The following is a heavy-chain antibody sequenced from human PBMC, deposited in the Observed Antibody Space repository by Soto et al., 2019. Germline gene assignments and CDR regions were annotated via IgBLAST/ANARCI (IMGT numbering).Heavy chain of an antibody. V-gene: IGHV1-18*01. Sequence: QVQLVQSGAEVKKPGASVKVSCKTSGYTFTSSGISWVRQAPGQGLEWMGWISSYNGSTNYAQNLQGRVTMTTDTSTSTAYMEVRSLNSDDTAVYYCATDHVDADYWGQGTLVTVSS. CDR1: GYTFTSSG. CDR2: ISSYNGST. D-gene: IGHD5-18*01. J-gene: IGHJ4*02. CDR3: ATDHVDADY.